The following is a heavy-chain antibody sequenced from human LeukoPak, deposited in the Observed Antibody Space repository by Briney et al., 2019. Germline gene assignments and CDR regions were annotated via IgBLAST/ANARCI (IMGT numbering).Heavy chain of an antibody. CDR3: ARGKTSQNIVTRRTYNWFDP. J-gene: IGHJ5*02. Sequence: GGSLRLSCAASEFTFSSYNMNWVRQAPGKGLEWVSSISSSSDYIYYADSVKGRFTISRDNAKNSLYLQMKSLRAEDTAVYYCARGKTSQNIVTRRTYNWFDPWGQGTLVTVSS. CDR2: ISSSSDYI. V-gene: IGHV3-21*01. CDR1: EFTFSSYN. D-gene: IGHD2/OR15-2a*01.